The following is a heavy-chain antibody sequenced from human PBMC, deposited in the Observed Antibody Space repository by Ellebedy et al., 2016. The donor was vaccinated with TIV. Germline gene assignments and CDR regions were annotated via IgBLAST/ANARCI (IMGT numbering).Heavy chain of an antibody. D-gene: IGHD3-9*01. V-gene: IGHV3-74*01. J-gene: IGHJ4*02. CDR3: ARESFRYFDWDL. CDR2: INTDGSSK. CDR1: GFTVSGYW. Sequence: GGSLRLSCAASGFTVSGYWMHWVRQAPGEGLVWLSRINTDGSSKSYAGLVESRFTTSRDNAKNTVYRQIDRLRAEDTTVYFCARESFRYFDWDLWGQGTPVTVSS.